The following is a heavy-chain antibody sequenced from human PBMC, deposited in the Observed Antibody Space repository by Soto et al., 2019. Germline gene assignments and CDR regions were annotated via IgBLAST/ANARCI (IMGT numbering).Heavy chain of an antibody. CDR3: SSGFYGAGSYYSLDY. CDR2: ITAYNFDT. Sequence: QVQLVQSGAEVKKPGASVKVSCKVSGYTFTSYGINWVRQAPGQGLEWMGWITAYNFDTNYSQKFQGRVTITIDTSTSTAYMELRSLTSDHTAVYYCSSGFYGAGSYYSLDYWGRGTLVTVSS. D-gene: IGHD3-10*01. J-gene: IGHJ4*02. CDR1: GYTFTSYG. V-gene: IGHV1-18*01.